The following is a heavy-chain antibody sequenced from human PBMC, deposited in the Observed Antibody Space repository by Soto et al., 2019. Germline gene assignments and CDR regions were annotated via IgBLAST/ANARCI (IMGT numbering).Heavy chain of an antibody. CDR2: ISSNGGST. Sequence: PGGSLRLSCSASGFTFNSYAMHWVRQAPGKGLEYVSAISSNGGSTYYGDSVKGRFTISRDNPKNTLYLQMSSLRAEDTAVYYCVKGAITMVRGVIASAEYFHHWGQGTLVTVSS. J-gene: IGHJ1*01. CDR1: GFTFNSYA. D-gene: IGHD3-10*01. V-gene: IGHV3-64D*06. CDR3: VKGAITMVRGVIASAEYFHH.